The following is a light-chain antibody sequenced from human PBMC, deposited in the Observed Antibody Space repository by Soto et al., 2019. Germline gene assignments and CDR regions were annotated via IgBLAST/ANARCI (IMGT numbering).Light chain of an antibody. CDR2: GAS. J-gene: IGKJ3*01. CDR1: QSVSPY. Sequence: EIVLKQSPGTLSLSPGERATLSCRASQSVSPYLAWYQHKPGQAPRLLIYGASSRATGIPDRFSGSVSGTDFTLTISRLEPEDFAVYYCQQYGSSPPVTCGPGTKVDIK. V-gene: IGKV3-20*01. CDR3: QQYGSSPPVT.